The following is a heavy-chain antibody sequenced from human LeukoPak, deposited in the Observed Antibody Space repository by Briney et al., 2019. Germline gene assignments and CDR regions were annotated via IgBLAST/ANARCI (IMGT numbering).Heavy chain of an antibody. V-gene: IGHV3-64*02. D-gene: IGHD3-10*01. CDR1: GFTFSEYS. CDR2: ISTNGLTT. Sequence: PGGSLRLSCAASGFTFSEYSMHWARQAPGKALEYVSSISTNGLTTHNADSVKGRFTISRDDPKSTLDLQMGSLRPEDMAVYYCARGSRFDGSGIDYWGQGSLVTV. CDR3: ARGSRFDGSGIDY. J-gene: IGHJ4*02.